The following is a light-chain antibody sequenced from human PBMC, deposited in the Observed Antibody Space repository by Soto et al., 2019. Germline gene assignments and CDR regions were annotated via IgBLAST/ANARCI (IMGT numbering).Light chain of an antibody. V-gene: IGKV1-13*02. CDR1: QGISSA. Sequence: AIQLTQSPSSLSASVGDRVTITCRASQGISSALAWYQQKPGKAPKLLIYDASGLESGVPSRFSGSGSGTDFTLTISSLQPEDFATYYCQQFNSYTSITFGHGTRLEIK. J-gene: IGKJ5*01. CDR3: QQFNSYTSIT. CDR2: DAS.